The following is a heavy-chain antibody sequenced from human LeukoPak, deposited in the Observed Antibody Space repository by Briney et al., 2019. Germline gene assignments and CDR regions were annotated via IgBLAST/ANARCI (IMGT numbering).Heavy chain of an antibody. D-gene: IGHD3-22*01. Sequence: SETLSLTCAVSGGSISSSNWWSWVRQPPGKGLEWIGEIYHSGSTNYNPSLKSRVTMSVDKSKNQFSLKLSSVTAADTAVYYCARVPSRLTYYYDSSGYTDAFDIWGQGTMVTVSS. J-gene: IGHJ3*02. CDR2: IYHSGST. CDR3: ARVPSRLTYYYDSSGYTDAFDI. CDR1: GGSISSSNW. V-gene: IGHV4-4*02.